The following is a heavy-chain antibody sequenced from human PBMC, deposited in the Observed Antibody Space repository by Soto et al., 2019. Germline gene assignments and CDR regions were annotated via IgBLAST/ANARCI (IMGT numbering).Heavy chain of an antibody. J-gene: IGHJ2*01. CDR3: ARRNGNSGRYDGSWYFDL. D-gene: IGHD1-26*01. CDR2: IYYSGST. Sequence: PSETLSVTCTVSGGSIGSGGYYWSWIRQDPGKGLEWIGYIYYSGSTYYSPSLKSRVTISVATSKNQFFLKLSSVTAADTAVYYCARRNGNSGRYDGSWYFDLWGRGTLVTVSS. V-gene: IGHV4-31*03. CDR1: GGSIGSGGYY.